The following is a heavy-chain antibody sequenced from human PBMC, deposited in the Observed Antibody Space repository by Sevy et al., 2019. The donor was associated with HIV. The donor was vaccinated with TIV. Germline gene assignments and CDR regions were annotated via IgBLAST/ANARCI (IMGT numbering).Heavy chain of an antibody. J-gene: IGHJ6*02. Sequence: GGSLRLSCAASGFTLSSYGIHWVRQAPGKGLEWVAVISYDGSNKYYGDSVKGRFTISRDNSKNTLYLQMNSLRAEDTAVYYCAKDFTHGPSITIFGALIILPGGMDVWGQGTTVTVSS. CDR3: AKDFTHGPSITIFGALIILPGGMDV. CDR1: GFTLSSYG. CDR2: ISYDGSNK. V-gene: IGHV3-30*18. D-gene: IGHD3-3*01.